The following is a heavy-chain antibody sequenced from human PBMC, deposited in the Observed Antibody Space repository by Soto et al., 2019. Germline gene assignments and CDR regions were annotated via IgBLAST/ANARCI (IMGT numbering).Heavy chain of an antibody. CDR3: ARCSGGSCFFDY. Sequence: QVQLQQWGAGLLKPSETLSLTCAVYGGSFSGYYWSWIRQPPGKGLEWIGEINHSGSTNYNPSLKSRVTISVDTSKNQFSLKLSSVTVADTAVYYCARCSGGSCFFDYWGQGTLVTVSS. CDR1: GGSFSGYY. J-gene: IGHJ4*02. D-gene: IGHD2-15*01. V-gene: IGHV4-34*01. CDR2: INHSGST.